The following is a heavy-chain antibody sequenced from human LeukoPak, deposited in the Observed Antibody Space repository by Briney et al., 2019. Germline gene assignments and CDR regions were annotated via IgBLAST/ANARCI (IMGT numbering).Heavy chain of an antibody. J-gene: IGHJ4*02. CDR1: GYSFTSYW. V-gene: IGHV5-51*01. D-gene: IGHD3-10*01. CDR3: ARLELYYYGSGSYPPPDY. Sequence: KGGESLKISCKGSGYSFTSYWIGWVRQMPGKGLEWMGIIYPGDSDTRYSPSFQGQVTISADKSISTAYLQWSGLKASDTAMYYCARLELYYYGSGSYPPPDYWGQGTLVTVSS. CDR2: IYPGDSDT.